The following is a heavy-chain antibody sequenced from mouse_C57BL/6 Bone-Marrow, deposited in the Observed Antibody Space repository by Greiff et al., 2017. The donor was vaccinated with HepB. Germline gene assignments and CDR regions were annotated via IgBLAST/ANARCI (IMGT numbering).Heavy chain of an antibody. J-gene: IGHJ2*01. CDR2: IHPNSGST. D-gene: IGHD2-4*01. CDR1: GYTFTSYW. Sequence: QVQLKQPGAELVKPGASVKLSCKASGYTFTSYWMHWVKQRPGQGLEWIGMIHPNSGSTNYNEKFKSKATLTVDKSSSTAYMQLSSLTSEDSAVYYCTRRGIYYYALYYWGQGTTLTVSS. V-gene: IGHV1-64*01. CDR3: TRRGIYYYALYY.